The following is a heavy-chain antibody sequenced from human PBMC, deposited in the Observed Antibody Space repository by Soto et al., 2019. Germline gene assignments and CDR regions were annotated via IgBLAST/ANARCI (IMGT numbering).Heavy chain of an antibody. D-gene: IGHD3-22*01. V-gene: IGHV3-30-3*01. CDR1: GFTFSSYA. CDR2: ISYDGSNK. CDR3: ARDGDYDSSGYLDY. Sequence: GGSLRLSCAASGFTFSSYAMHWVRQAPGKGLEWVAVISYDGSNKYYADSVKGRFTISRDNSKNTLYLQMNSLRAEDTAVYYCARDGDYDSSGYLDYWGQGTLVTVSS. J-gene: IGHJ4*02.